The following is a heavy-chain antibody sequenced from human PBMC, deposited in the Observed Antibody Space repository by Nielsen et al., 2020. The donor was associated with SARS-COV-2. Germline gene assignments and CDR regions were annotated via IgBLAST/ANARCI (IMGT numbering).Heavy chain of an antibody. Sequence: SETLSLTCTVSGGSISSYYWSWIRQPPGKGLEWIGYIYYSGSTNYNPSLKSRVTISVDTSKNQFSLKLSSVTAADTAVYYCARAVYCSSTSCYRYYHYYMDVWGKGTTVTVSS. V-gene: IGHV4-59*01. CDR2: IYYSGST. CDR3: ARAVYCSSTSCYRYYHYYMDV. CDR1: GGSISSYY. J-gene: IGHJ6*03. D-gene: IGHD2-2*02.